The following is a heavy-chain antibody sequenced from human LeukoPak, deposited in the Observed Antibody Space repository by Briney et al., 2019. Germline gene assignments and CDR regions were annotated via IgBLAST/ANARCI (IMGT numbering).Heavy chain of an antibody. CDR3: ARLRWPRGGRSSFDY. D-gene: IGHD3-10*01. CDR1: EYSFTTHW. J-gene: IGHJ4*02. CDR2: VNPDDSNT. V-gene: IGHV5-51*01. Sequence: GESLKISCKGSEYSFTTHWIGWVRQMPGKGLEWMGIVNPDDSNTIYSPSFQGQVTISADKSITTAYLQWSGLKTPDTAMYYCARLRWPRGGRSSFDYWGQGALVTVSS.